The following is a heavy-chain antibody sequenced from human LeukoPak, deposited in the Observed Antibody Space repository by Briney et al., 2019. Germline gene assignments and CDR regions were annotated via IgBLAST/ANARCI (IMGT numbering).Heavy chain of an antibody. CDR1: GFTFSSYS. CDR2: ISSSSSYI. V-gene: IGHV3-21*01. D-gene: IGHD3-9*01. Sequence: GGSLRLSCAASGFTFSSYSMNWVRQAPGKGLEWVSSISSSSSYIYYADSVKGRFTISRDNAKNSLYLQMNSLRAEDTAVYYCARDHRGSVLRYFDWGDYGSYYYYMDVWGKGTTVTISS. J-gene: IGHJ6*03. CDR3: ARDHRGSVLRYFDWGDYGSYYYYMDV.